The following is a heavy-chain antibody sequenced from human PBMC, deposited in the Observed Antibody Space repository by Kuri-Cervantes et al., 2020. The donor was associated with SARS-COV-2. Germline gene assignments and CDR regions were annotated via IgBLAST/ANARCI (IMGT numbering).Heavy chain of an antibody. D-gene: IGHD3-10*01. Sequence: GGSLRLSCAASGFMFSNYWMNWVRQPKGKGLEWVAKVKADGSETYYADSVKGRFIVSRDNVKKSLDLQMNSLRAEDTAVYYCATDRVRVVTHNFDYWGQGTLVTVSS. CDR1: GFMFSNYW. J-gene: IGHJ4*02. CDR2: VKADGSET. CDR3: ATDRVRVVTHNFDY. V-gene: IGHV3-7*04.